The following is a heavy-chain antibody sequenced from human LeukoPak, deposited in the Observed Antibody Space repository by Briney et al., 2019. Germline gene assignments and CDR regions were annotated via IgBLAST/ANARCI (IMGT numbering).Heavy chain of an antibody. CDR2: IYSGGNT. CDR1: GLPLSGYA. D-gene: IGHD5-18*01. CDR3: ARKYTYGLD. Sequence: GGSLRPSFAALGLPLSGYAMTWVRRAPGRGLELVSVIYSGGNTYYADSVRGRFTIFRDNSKNTLYLQMNSLRAEDTAMYYCARKYTYGLDWGQGTLVTVSS. V-gene: IGHV3-66*01. J-gene: IGHJ4*02.